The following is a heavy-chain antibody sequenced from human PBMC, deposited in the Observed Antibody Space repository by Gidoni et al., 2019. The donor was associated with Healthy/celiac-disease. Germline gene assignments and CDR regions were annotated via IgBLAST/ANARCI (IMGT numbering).Heavy chain of an antibody. V-gene: IGHV3-23*01. CDR2: ISGSGGST. J-gene: IGHJ4*02. Sequence: EVQLLASGGGWVQPGGSLRLSCAAPGSTFSGYAMSWVRQAPGKGLEWVSAISGSGGSTYYADSVKGRFTISRDNSKNTLYLQMNSLRAEDTAVYYCAKDRAGIAVRLLFDYWGQGTLVTVSS. CDR3: AKDRAGIAVRLLFDY. D-gene: IGHD6-19*01. CDR1: GSTFSGYA.